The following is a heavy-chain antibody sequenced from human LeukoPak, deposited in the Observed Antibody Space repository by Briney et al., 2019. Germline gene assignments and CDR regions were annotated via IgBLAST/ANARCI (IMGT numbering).Heavy chain of an antibody. CDR2: IYSTGTT. D-gene: IGHD6-13*01. V-gene: IGHV4-4*07. Sequence: SETLSLTCTVSGGSITGHYWSWIRQPAGKGLEWLGRIYSTGTTAYNASLTSRLTMSVDTSKNQFSLKLSSVTAADTAVYYCARTSSSSWYVPWGQGTLVTVSS. CDR3: ARTSSSSWYVP. J-gene: IGHJ5*02. CDR1: GGSITGHY.